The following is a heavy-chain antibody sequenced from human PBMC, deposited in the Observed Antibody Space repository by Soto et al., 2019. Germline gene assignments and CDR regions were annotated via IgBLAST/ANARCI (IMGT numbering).Heavy chain of an antibody. Sequence: LKLSCKGSGYSFTSYWIGWVRQMPGKGLEWMGIIYPGDSDTRYSPSFQGQVTISADKSISTAYLQWSSLKASDTATYYCARSLARYYGSGIFYYYGMDVWGQGTTVTVSS. D-gene: IGHD3-10*01. V-gene: IGHV5-51*01. CDR2: IYPGDSDT. J-gene: IGHJ6*02. CDR3: ARSLARYYGSGIFYYYGMDV. CDR1: GYSFTSYW.